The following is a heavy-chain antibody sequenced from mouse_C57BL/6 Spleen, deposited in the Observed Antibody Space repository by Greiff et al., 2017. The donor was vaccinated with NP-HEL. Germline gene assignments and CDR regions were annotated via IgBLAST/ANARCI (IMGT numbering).Heavy chain of an antibody. CDR1: GFNIKDDY. D-gene: IGHD2-3*01. CDR3: TLYERFAY. V-gene: IGHV14-4*01. CDR2: IDPENGDT. Sequence: VHVKQSGAELVRPGASVKLSCTASGFNIKDDYMHWVKQRPEQGLEWIGWIDPENGDTEYASKFQGKATITADTSSNTAYLQLSSLTAEDTAVYYCTLYERFAYWGQGTLVTVSA. J-gene: IGHJ3*01.